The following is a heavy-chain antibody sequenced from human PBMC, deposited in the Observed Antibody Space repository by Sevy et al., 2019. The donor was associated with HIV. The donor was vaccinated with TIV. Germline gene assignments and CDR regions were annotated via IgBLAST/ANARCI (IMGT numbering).Heavy chain of an antibody. CDR3: ARDRRGYCSSTSCYPYGMDV. J-gene: IGHJ6*02. CDR2: IYSGGNI. Sequence: GGSLRLSCAASGLSFNTYVMSWVRQAPGKGLQWVSVIYSGGNIYYADSVKGQFTISRDNSKNTMYLQMNSLRVEDTAVYYCARDRRGYCSSTSCYPYGMDVWGQGTTVTVSS. CDR1: GLSFNTYV. D-gene: IGHD2-2*01. V-gene: IGHV3-53*01.